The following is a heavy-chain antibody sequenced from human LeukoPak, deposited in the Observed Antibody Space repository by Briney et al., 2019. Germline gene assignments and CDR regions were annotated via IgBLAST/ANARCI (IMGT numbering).Heavy chain of an antibody. J-gene: IGHJ4*02. CDR1: GFTFDIYT. V-gene: IGHV3-43*01. CDR2: TNWDGGST. CDR3: ARGPSGYHNT. Sequence: GGSLRLSCAASGFTFDIYTMHWVGHAPGKGLEWVSLTNWDGGSTYYGDSVRGRFTISRDNSKNSLYLQMNSLRTEDTALYYCARGPSGYHNTGGQGTLVTVSS. D-gene: IGHD5-12*01.